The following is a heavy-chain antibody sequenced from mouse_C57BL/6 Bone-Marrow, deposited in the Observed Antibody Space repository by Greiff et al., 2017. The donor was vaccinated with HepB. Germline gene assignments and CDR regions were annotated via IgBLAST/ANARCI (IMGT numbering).Heavy chain of an antibody. V-gene: IGHV14-1*01. CDR2: IDPEDGDT. CDR1: GFNIKDYY. CDR3: TTGYYFYDAMDY. Sequence: VQLQQSGAELVRPGASVKLSCTASGFNIKDYYMHWVKQRPEQGLEWIGRIDPEDGDTEYAPKFQGKATMTADTSSNTAYLQLSSLTSEDTAVYYCTTGYYFYDAMDYWGQGTSVTVSS. J-gene: IGHJ4*01. D-gene: IGHD2-3*01.